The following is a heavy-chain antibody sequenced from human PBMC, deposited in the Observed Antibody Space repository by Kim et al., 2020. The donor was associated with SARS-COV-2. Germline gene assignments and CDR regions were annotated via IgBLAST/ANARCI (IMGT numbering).Heavy chain of an antibody. CDR3: ARVDGEGYYYYGMDV. D-gene: IGHD2-21*01. J-gene: IGHJ6*02. CDR1: GGSISSGGYY. CDR2: IYYSGST. Sequence: SETLSLTCTVSGGSISSGGYYWSWIRQHPGKGLEWIGYIYYSGSTYYNPSLKSRVTISVDTSKNQFSLKLSSVTAADTAVYYCARVDGEGYYYYGMDVWGQGTTVTVSS. V-gene: IGHV4-31*03.